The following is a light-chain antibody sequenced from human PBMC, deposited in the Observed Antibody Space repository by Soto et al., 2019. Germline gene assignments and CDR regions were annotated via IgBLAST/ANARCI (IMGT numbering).Light chain of an antibody. CDR3: QQSCNSPWT. Sequence: DIQMTQSPSSLSASVGDRVTITCRASQNIRRCLNWYQHKPGKAPMLLMYGASTLQSGVPSRFGGSGSGTDFTLTISTLQPEDSATSYCQQSCNSPWTFGQGTKVDIK. V-gene: IGKV1-39*01. J-gene: IGKJ1*01. CDR1: QNIRRC. CDR2: GAS.